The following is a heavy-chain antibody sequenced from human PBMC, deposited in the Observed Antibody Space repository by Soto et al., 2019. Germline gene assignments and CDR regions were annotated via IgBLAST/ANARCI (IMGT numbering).Heavy chain of an antibody. CDR1: GYTLTELS. J-gene: IGHJ3*02. CDR3: ATDRFGELLSGDAFDI. Sequence: QVQLVQSGAEVKKPGASVKVSCKVSGYTLTELSMHWVRQAPGKGLEWMGGFDPEDGETIYAQKFQGRVTMTEDTSTDLAYMELSSLRSEDTAVYYCATDRFGELLSGDAFDIWGQGTMVTVSS. D-gene: IGHD3-10*01. CDR2: FDPEDGET. V-gene: IGHV1-24*01.